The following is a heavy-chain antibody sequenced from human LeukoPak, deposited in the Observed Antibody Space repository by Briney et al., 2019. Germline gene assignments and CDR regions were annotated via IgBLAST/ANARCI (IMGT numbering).Heavy chain of an antibody. CDR1: GFGSKNYA. D-gene: IGHD5-18*01. V-gene: IGHV3-23*01. CDR3: ARQPAGYSYGAGAFDI. J-gene: IGHJ3*02. Sequence: PGGSLRLSCTTSGFGSKNYAMSWVRLAPGKGLEWVSIISPTGVNTYYADSVKGRFTISRDNSKNTLYLQMNSLRAEDTAVYYCARQPAGYSYGAGAFDIWGQGTMVTVSS. CDR2: ISPTGVNT.